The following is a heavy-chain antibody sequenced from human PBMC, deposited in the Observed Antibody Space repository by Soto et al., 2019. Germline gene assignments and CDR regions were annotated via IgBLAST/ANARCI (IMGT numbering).Heavy chain of an antibody. Sequence: PGGSLRRSCAASGFSFSEYSMTWVRQAPGKGLQWVSAISGDTATTHYADSVKGRCTISRDNSSDTLYLQMNSLRVDDTAIYYCANRLQQWLFQGSGVEVWGQGTKVSV. CDR1: GFSFSEYS. J-gene: IGHJ6*02. D-gene: IGHD6-19*01. V-gene: IGHV3-23*01. CDR2: ISGDTATT. CDR3: ANRLQQWLFQGSGVEV.